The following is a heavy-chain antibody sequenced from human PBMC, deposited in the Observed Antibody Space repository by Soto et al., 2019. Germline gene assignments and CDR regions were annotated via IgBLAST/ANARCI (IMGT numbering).Heavy chain of an antibody. J-gene: IGHJ5*02. CDR2: IYHSGST. D-gene: IGHD3-9*01. V-gene: IGHV4-30-2*01. CDR1: GGSISSGGYS. Sequence: PSETLSLTCAVSGGSISSGGYSWSWIRQPPGKGLEWIGYIYHSGSTYYNPSLKSRVTISVDRSKNQFSLKLSSVTAADTAVYYCARADNWNWFDPWGQGTLVTVSS. CDR3: ARADNWNWFDP.